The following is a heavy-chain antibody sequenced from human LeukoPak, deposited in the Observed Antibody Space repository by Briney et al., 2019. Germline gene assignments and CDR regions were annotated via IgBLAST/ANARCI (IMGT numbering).Heavy chain of an antibody. Sequence: ASVKVSCKASGYTLTGYYMHWVRQAPGQGLEWMGWIKPNNGGTNYAQKFQGRVAITWDTSITTAYMDLSRLTSDDTAVYYCARDRYGDGFAHFDYWGQGALVTVSS. CDR1: GYTLTGYY. D-gene: IGHD5-24*01. CDR2: IKPNNGGT. V-gene: IGHV1-2*02. CDR3: ARDRYGDGFAHFDY. J-gene: IGHJ4*02.